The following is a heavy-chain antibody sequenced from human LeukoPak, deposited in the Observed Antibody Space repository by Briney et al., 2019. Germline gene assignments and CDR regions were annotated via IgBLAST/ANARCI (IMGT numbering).Heavy chain of an antibody. D-gene: IGHD5-24*01. J-gene: IGHJ4*02. CDR2: INPNSGGT. CDR1: GYTFTDYF. V-gene: IGHV1-2*02. Sequence: ASVKVSCKASGYTFTDYFMHWVRQAPGQGLEWMGWINPNSGGTNYAQKFQGRVTMTRDTSISTAYLELSRLTSDDTAVYYCAGLGQLEMATIWGQGTLVTVSS. CDR3: AGLGQLEMATI.